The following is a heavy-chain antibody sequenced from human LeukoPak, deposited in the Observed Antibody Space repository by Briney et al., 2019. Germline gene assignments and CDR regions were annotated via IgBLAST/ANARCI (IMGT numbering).Heavy chain of an antibody. Sequence: ASVKVSCKASGYTFTGYYMHWVRQAPGQGLEWMGWINPNSGGTNYAQKFQGRVTMTRDTSISTAYMELSRLRSDDTAVYYCARAYYDFWSGYRYSDYWGQGTLVTVSS. V-gene: IGHV1-2*02. CDR1: GYTFTGYY. CDR3: ARAYYDFWSGYRYSDY. CDR2: INPNSGGT. D-gene: IGHD3-3*01. J-gene: IGHJ4*02.